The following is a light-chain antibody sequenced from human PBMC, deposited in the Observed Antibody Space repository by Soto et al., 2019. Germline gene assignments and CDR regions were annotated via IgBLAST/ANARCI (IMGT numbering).Light chain of an antibody. CDR3: QQYDNWAWGPFT. CDR1: QSVNRN. CDR2: GAS. V-gene: IGKV3-15*01. J-gene: IGKJ3*01. Sequence: EIVMTQSPAILSVSPGERVTLSCRASQSVNRNLAWYQQTPGQAPRLLIYGASSRATGTPDSFSGSASGTDFTLTITILQSEDFAVYYCQQYDNWAWGPFTFGPGTRVDAK.